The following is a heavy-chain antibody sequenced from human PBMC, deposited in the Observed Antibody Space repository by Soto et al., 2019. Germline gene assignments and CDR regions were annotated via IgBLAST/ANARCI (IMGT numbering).Heavy chain of an antibody. CDR1: GYTFTSYG. CDR3: ARSIAAAVDFDY. J-gene: IGHJ4*02. D-gene: IGHD6-13*01. CDR2: ISAYNGNT. Sequence: ASVKVSCKASGYTFTSYGISWVRQAPGQGLEWMGWISAYNGNTNYAQKLQGRVTMTTDTSTSTAYMELRSLRSDDTAVYCCARSIAAAVDFDYWGQGTLVTVSS. V-gene: IGHV1-18*01.